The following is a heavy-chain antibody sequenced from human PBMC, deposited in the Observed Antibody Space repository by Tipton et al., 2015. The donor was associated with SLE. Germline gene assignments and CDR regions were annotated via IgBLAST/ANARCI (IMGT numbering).Heavy chain of an antibody. CDR2: IRYDGSDK. V-gene: IGHV3-30*02. CDR1: GFTFSSYG. CDR3: AKEEVAAAGP. J-gene: IGHJ5*02. Sequence: SLRLSCAASGFTFSSYGMHWVRQAPGKGLGWVAFIRYDGSDKYYADSVKGRFTISRDISKNTLYLQMNSLRPEDTAVYYCAKEEVAAAGPWGQGTLVIVSS. D-gene: IGHD6-13*01.